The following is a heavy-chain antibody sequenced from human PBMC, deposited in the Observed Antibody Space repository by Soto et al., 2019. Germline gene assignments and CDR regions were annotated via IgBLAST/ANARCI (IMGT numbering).Heavy chain of an antibody. Sequence: EVQLVESGGGLVKPGGSLRLSCAASGFTFTRYSTNWVRQAPGKGLEWVSSISRTTNYIYYADSMKGRYTVSRDNAKNSVYLEMNSLSAEDTAVYYCARESEDLTSNFDYWGQGTLVTVSS. CDR1: GFTFTRYS. CDR2: ISRTTNYI. J-gene: IGHJ4*02. CDR3: ARESEDLTSNFDY. V-gene: IGHV3-21*01.